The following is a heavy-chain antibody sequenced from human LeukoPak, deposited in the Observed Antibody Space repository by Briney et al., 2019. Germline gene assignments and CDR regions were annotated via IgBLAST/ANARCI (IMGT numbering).Heavy chain of an antibody. Sequence: ASVKVSCKASGYTFNGFYLHWVRQAPGQGLEWMGWINPYSGGTNYAQKFQGRVTMTRDTSISTAYMELSRLRSDDTAVYYCARWMATVTTPDYWGQGTLVTVSS. CDR3: ARWMATVTTPDY. J-gene: IGHJ4*02. CDR1: GYTFNGFY. CDR2: INPYSGGT. D-gene: IGHD4-11*01. V-gene: IGHV1-2*02.